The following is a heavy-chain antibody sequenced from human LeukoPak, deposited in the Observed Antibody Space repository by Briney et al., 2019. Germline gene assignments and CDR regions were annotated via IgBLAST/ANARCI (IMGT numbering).Heavy chain of an antibody. Sequence: ASVKVSCKASGYTFTGYYMHWVRQAPGQGLEWMGWINPNSGDTNYAQKFQGRVTMTRDTSISTAYMELSRLRSDDTAVYYCTRSSEAVYAIFWFDPWGQGTLVTVSS. V-gene: IGHV1-2*02. D-gene: IGHD3-3*01. CDR1: GYTFTGYY. CDR3: TRSSEAVYAIFWFDP. J-gene: IGHJ5*02. CDR2: INPNSGDT.